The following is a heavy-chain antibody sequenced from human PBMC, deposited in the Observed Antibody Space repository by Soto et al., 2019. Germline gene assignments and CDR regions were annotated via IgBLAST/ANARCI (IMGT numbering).Heavy chain of an antibody. CDR3: ATGYYYDSPGSYLGGI. CDR1: GFSFKNAW. V-gene: IGHV3-15*07. Sequence: EVQLVESGGGLVKPGGSLRLSCVASGFSFKNAWMNWVRQAPGKGLEWVGRIKSKGDGETTDYAAPVKGRLTISRDDSKNTRDLEVNSLKTEDTAVYYCATGYYYDSPGSYLGGIWGQGTLVTVSS. CDR2: IKSKGDGETT. D-gene: IGHD3-22*01. J-gene: IGHJ4*02.